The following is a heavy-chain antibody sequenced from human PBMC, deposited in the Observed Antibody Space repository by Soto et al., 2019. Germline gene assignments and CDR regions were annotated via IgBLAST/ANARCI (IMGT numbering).Heavy chain of an antibody. Sequence: ILWLTCTVSGGSISSRSFYWGGISQPPGQGLEWIGSIYYSGSTYYNPSLKSRVTISVDTSKNQFSLKLSSVTAADTAVYYCARHIPTWDRGYDYRGSWFDPWGQRTLVTVSS. CDR2: IYYSGST. J-gene: IGHJ5*02. D-gene: IGHD5-12*01. CDR1: GGSISSRSFY. CDR3: ARHIPTWDRGYDYRGSWFDP. V-gene: IGHV4-39*01.